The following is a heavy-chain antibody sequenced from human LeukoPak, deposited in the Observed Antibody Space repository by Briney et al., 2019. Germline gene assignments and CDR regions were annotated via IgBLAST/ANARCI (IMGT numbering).Heavy chain of an antibody. D-gene: IGHD4/OR15-4a*01. CDR2: ISGSGAYT. Sequence: GGSLRLSCAASGFTFDNYAMNWVRQAPGKGLEWVLGISGSGAYTYYADSVKGRFTISRDNSKNTLYLQLDSLSGEDTAIYYCARDTSFNYGAHAMDVWGQGTTVTASS. CDR3: ARDTSFNYGAHAMDV. J-gene: IGHJ6*02. V-gene: IGHV3-23*01. CDR1: GFTFDNYA.